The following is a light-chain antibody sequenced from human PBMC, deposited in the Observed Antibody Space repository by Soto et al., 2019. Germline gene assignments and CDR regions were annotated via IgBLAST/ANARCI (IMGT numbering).Light chain of an antibody. CDR2: GAT. CDR3: QQYDKWPRT. V-gene: IGKV3-15*01. Sequence: EMVMTQSPATLSVSAGERVTLSCRASQSVSSNLAWYQQKPGQAPRLLISGATTRATGIPARFSGSGSGTEFTLTISNLQSEDFAVYHCQQYDKWPRTFGQGTKVDI. CDR1: QSVSSN. J-gene: IGKJ1*01.